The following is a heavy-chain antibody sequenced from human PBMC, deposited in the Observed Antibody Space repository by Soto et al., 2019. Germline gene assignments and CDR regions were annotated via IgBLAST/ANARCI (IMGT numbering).Heavy chain of an antibody. CDR1: GFTFSNAW. V-gene: IGHV3-15*01. J-gene: IGHJ4*02. Sequence: GGSLRLSCAASGFTFSNAWMSWVRQAPGKGLEWVGRIKSKTDGGTTDYAAPVKGRFTISRDDSKNTLYLQMNSLKTEDTAVYYCTTDQPHDYGDYVLVYWGQGTLVTVSS. CDR3: TTDQPHDYGDYVLVY. D-gene: IGHD4-17*01. CDR2: IKSKTDGGTT.